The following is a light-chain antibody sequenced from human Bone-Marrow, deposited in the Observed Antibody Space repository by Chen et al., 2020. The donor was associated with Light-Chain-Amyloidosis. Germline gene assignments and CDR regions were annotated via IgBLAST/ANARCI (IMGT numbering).Light chain of an antibody. CDR3: QEYGTSPLT. J-gene: IGKJ4*01. CDR2: GSS. CDR1: QPISSNY. V-gene: IGKV3-20*01. Sequence: EIVLTQSPGTLSLSPGEGANLSCRASQPISSNYLTWYQQKFGQAPRLLIYGSSSRATGIPDRFADSGSGTEFTLTVNRLEPGGFARYYCQEYGTSPLTFGGCTKVEIK.